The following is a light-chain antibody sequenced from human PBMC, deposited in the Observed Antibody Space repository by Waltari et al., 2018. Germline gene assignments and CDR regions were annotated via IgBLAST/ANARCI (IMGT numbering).Light chain of an antibody. Sequence: DIPMTQSPSTLSASVGDTVTFTCRASESISTWLAWYQQRPGKAPKLLIYKASYLETGVPSRFSGSGSGTEFILTISSLRPDDSATYYCQQYSNYYTFGQGTKLEIK. V-gene: IGKV1-5*03. CDR1: ESISTW. CDR2: KAS. CDR3: QQYSNYYT. J-gene: IGKJ2*01.